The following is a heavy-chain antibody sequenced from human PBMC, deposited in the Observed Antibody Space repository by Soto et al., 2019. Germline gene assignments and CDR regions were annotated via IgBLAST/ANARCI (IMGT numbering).Heavy chain of an antibody. Sequence: PGGSLRLSCAASGFTVSSNYMSWVRQAPGKALEWVSVMYSGSTTYYADSVKDRFTIYRDNSKNTLFLQMNSLRAEDTAVYYCARDSNLLLSYFDYWGQGTLVTVS. CDR1: GFTVSSNY. CDR3: ARDSNLLLSYFDY. J-gene: IGHJ4*02. V-gene: IGHV3-66*01. D-gene: IGHD3-16*01. CDR2: MYSGSTT.